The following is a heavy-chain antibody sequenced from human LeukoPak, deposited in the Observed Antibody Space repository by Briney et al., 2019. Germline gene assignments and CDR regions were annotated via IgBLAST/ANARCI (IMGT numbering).Heavy chain of an antibody. CDR1: GGSISSSSYY. J-gene: IGHJ4*02. CDR2: IYYSGST. Sequence: SEALSLTCTVSGGSISSSSYYWGWIRQPPGKGLEWIGSIYYSGSTYYNPSLKSRVTISVDTSKNQFSLKLSSVTAADTAVYYCARDLVGATDYWGQGTLVTVSS. V-gene: IGHV4-39*02. CDR3: ARDLVGATDY. D-gene: IGHD1-26*01.